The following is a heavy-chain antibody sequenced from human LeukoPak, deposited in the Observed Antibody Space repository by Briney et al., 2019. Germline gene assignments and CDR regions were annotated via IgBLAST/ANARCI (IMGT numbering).Heavy chain of an antibody. V-gene: IGHV1-18*01. CDR1: GYTFTSYG. CDR2: ISAYNGNT. Sequence: ASVKVSCKASGYTFTSYGISWVRQASGQGLEWMGWISAYNGNTNYAQKLQGRVTMTTDTSTSTAYMELRSLRSDDTAVYYCARGFSDFWSGYYRPYYYGMDVWGQGTTVTVSS. CDR3: ARGFSDFWSGYYRPYYYGMDV. D-gene: IGHD3-3*01. J-gene: IGHJ6*02.